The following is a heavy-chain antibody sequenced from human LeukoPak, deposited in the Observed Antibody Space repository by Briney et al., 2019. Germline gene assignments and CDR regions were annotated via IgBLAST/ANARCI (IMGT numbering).Heavy chain of an antibody. CDR3: ARGDLVVVIAALDS. V-gene: IGHV3-48*03. D-gene: IGHD2-15*01. CDR1: GFMFSTYE. J-gene: IGHJ4*02. Sequence: PGGSLRLSCSGSGFMFSTYEMNWVRQAPGKGLGWVAYISPAGSTMYYADSVEGRFTISRDNANSSVFLQMTSLKDEDTAVYYCARGDLVVVIAALDSWGQGTLVVVSS. CDR2: ISPAGSTM.